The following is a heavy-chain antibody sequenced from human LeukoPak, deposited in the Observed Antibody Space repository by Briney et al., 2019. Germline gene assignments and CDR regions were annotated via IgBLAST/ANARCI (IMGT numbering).Heavy chain of an antibody. Sequence: ASVKVSCKASGYTFTSYGISWVRQAPGQGLEWMGWISAYNGNTNYAQKFQGRVTITVDKSTSTAYMELSSLRSEDTAVYYCARGPITMVRDYYYYGMDVWGKGTTVTVSS. CDR3: ARGPITMVRDYYYYGMDV. J-gene: IGHJ6*04. CDR1: GYTFTSYG. D-gene: IGHD3-10*01. V-gene: IGHV1-18*01. CDR2: ISAYNGNT.